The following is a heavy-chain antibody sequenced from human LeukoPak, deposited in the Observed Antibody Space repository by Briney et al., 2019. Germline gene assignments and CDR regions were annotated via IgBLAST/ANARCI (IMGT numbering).Heavy chain of an antibody. J-gene: IGHJ5*02. CDR2: INTDTGNP. Sequence: GASVKVSCKASGYTFTNYAMNWVRQAPGQGLEWMGWINTDTGNPTYAHGFTRRLVFSLDTSASTAYLQISSLKTEDTAVYYCARTLFGDQYQLLHNWFDPWGQGTLVTVSS. V-gene: IGHV7-4-1*02. CDR1: GYTFTNYA. CDR3: ARTLFGDQYQLLHNWFDP. D-gene: IGHD2-2*01.